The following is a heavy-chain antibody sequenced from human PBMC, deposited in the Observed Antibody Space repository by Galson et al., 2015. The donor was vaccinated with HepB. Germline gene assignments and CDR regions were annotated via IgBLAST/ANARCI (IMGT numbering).Heavy chain of an antibody. CDR2: INPSGGST. J-gene: IGHJ5*02. V-gene: IGHV1-46*04. Sequence: SVKVSCKASGYTFTSYYMHWVRQAPGQGLEWMGIINPSGGSTSYAQKLQGRVTMTRDTSTSTVYMELSSLRSEDTAVYYCARGTGVVVISRDWFDPWGQGTLVTVSS. CDR1: GYTFTSYY. D-gene: IGHD3-22*01. CDR3: ARGTGVVVISRDWFDP.